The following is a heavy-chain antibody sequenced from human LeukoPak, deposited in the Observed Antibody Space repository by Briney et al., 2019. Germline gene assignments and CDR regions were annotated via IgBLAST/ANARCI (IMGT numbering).Heavy chain of an antibody. CDR1: GFTFSSYG. CDR2: IRYDGSNK. Sequence: TGGSLRLSCAASGFTFSSYGMHWVRQAPGKGLEWVAFIRYDGSNKYYADSVKGRLTISRDNSKNTLYLQMNSLRAEDTAVYYCAKDALWFGELLGAFDIWGQGTMVTVSS. CDR3: AKDALWFGELLGAFDI. V-gene: IGHV3-30*02. J-gene: IGHJ3*02. D-gene: IGHD3-10*01.